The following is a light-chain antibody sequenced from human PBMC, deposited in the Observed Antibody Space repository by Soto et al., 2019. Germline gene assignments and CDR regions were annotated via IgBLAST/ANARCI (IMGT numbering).Light chain of an antibody. CDR1: QSISSY. V-gene: IGKV1-39*01. CDR2: AAS. Sequence: DIQMTQSPSSLSASVGDRVTITCRASQSISSYLNWYQQKPGKAPKLLIYAASILQSGVPSRFSGSGSGTEYTLTISSLQPEDFATYYCQQNYSTSRTFGQGTKVDI. J-gene: IGKJ1*01. CDR3: QQNYSTSRT.